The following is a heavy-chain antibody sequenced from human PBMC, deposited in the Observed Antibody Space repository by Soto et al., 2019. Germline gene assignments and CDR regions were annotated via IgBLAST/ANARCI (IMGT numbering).Heavy chain of an antibody. D-gene: IGHD6-19*01. CDR2: INHSGGT. V-gene: IGHV4-34*01. Sequence: PSETLSLTCAVYGGSFSGYYWGWIRQPPGKGLEWIGEINHSGGTNYKPSLKRRVTITVDTSKNQFSLQLKSVTAADTALYYCARFSGSYYYAMDVWGQESTVTGSS. J-gene: IGHJ6*02. CDR3: ARFSGSYYYAMDV. CDR1: GGSFSGYY.